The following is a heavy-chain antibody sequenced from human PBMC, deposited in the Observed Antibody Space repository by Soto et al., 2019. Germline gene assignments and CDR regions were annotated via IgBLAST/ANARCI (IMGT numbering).Heavy chain of an antibody. J-gene: IGHJ6*02. CDR3: ARFPRDSNHYYYYYGMDV. Sequence: XGSLRLSCHVSGFTFSSYSVHWVRQAPGKGLDWVAGISYDGSNKSCADPVTGRFTISRDKSKNPLYLQMNSLRDEDTAVYYCARFPRDSNHYYYYYGMDVWGQGTTVTVSS. V-gene: IGHV3-30-3*01. D-gene: IGHD3-22*01. CDR1: GFTFSSYS. CDR2: ISYDGSNK.